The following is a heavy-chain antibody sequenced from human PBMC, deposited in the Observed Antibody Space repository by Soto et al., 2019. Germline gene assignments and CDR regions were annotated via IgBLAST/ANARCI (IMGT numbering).Heavy chain of an antibody. D-gene: IGHD2-15*01. CDR3: AKEDRPGLAAAKAY. J-gene: IGHJ4*02. CDR2: ISGSGGST. Sequence: EVQVLESGGGLVQPGGSLRLSCAASGFTFSSYAMTWVRQAPGKGLEWVSTISGSGGSTYYADSVKGRFTISRDNSKSTPYLQMNSLRAEDTAVYYCAKEDRPGLAAAKAYWGQGTLVTVSS. CDR1: GFTFSSYA. V-gene: IGHV3-23*01.